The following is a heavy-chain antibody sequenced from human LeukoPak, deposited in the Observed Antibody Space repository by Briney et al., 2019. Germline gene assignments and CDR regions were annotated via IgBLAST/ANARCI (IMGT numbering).Heavy chain of an antibody. V-gene: IGHV5-51*01. CDR1: GYSFTSYW. CDR2: IYPGDSDI. D-gene: IGHD1-26*01. CDR3: ARHPDSGTYLPTDY. J-gene: IGHJ4*02. Sequence: GESLQISCKGSGYSFTSYWIGWVRQMPGKGLEWMGIIYPGDSDIRYSPSFQGQVTISADKSISTAYLQWSSLKASDTAIYYCARHPDSGTYLPTDYWGQGTLVTVSS.